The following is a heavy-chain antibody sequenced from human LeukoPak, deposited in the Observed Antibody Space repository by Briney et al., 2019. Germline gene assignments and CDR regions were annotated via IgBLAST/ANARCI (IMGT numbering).Heavy chain of an antibody. CDR3: ARGGSGWYAESDYYYYGMDV. Sequence: GGSLRLSCAASGFTFSSYSMNWVRQAPGKGLEWVSYISSSSSTIYYADSVKGRFTISRDNAKNSLYLQMNSLRAEDTAVYYCARGGSGWYAESDYYYYGMDVWGQGTTVTVSS. D-gene: IGHD6-19*01. CDR2: ISSSSSTI. V-gene: IGHV3-48*04. J-gene: IGHJ6*02. CDR1: GFTFSSYS.